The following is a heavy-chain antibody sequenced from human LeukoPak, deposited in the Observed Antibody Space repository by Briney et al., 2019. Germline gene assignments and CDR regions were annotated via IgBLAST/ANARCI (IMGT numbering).Heavy chain of an antibody. CDR3: ASELPGYSSGWFDY. CDR1: GYSISSGYY. CDR2: IYHSGST. V-gene: IGHV4-38-2*01. Sequence: PSETLSLTYAVSGYSISSGYYWGWIRQPPGKGLEWIGSIYHSGSTYYNPSLKSRVTISVDTSKNQFSLKLSSVTAADTAVYYCASELPGYSSGWFDYWGQGTLVTVSS. D-gene: IGHD6-19*01. J-gene: IGHJ4*02.